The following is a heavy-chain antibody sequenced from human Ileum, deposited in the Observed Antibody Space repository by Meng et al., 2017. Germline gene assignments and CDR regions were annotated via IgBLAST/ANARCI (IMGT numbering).Heavy chain of an antibody. J-gene: IGHJ4*02. CDR2: ISSSSSYI. CDR1: GFTFSSYS. D-gene: IGHD3-22*01. V-gene: IGHV3-21*01. CDR3: AREYYYDSSGCGFDY. Sequence: GESLKISCAASGFTFSSYSMNWVRQAPGKGLEWVSSISSSSSYIYYADSVKGRFTISRDNAKNSLYLQMNSLRAEDTAVYYCAREYYYDSSGCGFDYWAREPWSPSPQ.